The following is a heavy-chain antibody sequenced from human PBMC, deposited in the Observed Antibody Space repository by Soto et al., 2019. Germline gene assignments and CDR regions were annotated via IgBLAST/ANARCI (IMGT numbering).Heavy chain of an antibody. V-gene: IGHV3-23*01. J-gene: IGHJ6*01. CDR1: GVTFSTYA. CDR3: AKLGLYGDHTGIHYCFYGRGV. D-gene: IGHD4-17*01. Sequence: GGSLRLSCAASGVTFSTYAMSWVRQAPGKGLEWVSAISGSGGSTYYADSVKGRFTISRDNSKNTLYLQMNSLRAEDTAVYYCAKLGLYGDHTGIHYCFYGRGVWGQGTRVTVSS. CDR2: ISGSGGST.